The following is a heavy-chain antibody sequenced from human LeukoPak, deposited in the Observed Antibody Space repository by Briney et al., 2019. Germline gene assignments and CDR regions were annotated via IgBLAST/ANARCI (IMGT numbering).Heavy chain of an antibody. Sequence: PGGSLRLSCAVSGFTFRTYWMPWVRQVPGEGLVWVSRINEDGSITNYADSVKGRFSISRDNAKNTLYLQMNSLRAEDTAVYYCGRDLGGRSGYWGQGTLVTVSS. V-gene: IGHV3-74*01. CDR2: INEDGSIT. J-gene: IGHJ4*02. CDR1: GFTFRTYW. CDR3: GRDLGGRSGY. D-gene: IGHD1-26*01.